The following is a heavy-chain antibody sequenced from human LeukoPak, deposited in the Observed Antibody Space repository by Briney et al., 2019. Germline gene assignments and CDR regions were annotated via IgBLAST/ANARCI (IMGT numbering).Heavy chain of an antibody. J-gene: IGHJ3*02. CDR3: AKDPRVGDPGDYAFDI. V-gene: IGHV3-23*01. CDR2: IYSGGIT. D-gene: IGHD3-16*01. Sequence: GGSLRLSCAASGFTFSTFAMIWVRQPPGKGLEWVSVIYSGGITDYADSVKGRFTISRDNSKNTLNLQMNSLRAEDTAIYYCAKDPRVGDPGDYAFDIWGQGTMVTVSS. CDR1: GFTFSTFA.